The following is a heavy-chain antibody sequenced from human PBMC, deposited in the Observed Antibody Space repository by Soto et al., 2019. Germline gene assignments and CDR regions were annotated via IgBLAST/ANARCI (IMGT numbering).Heavy chain of an antibody. CDR3: AYRVGSRGSFDY. CDR2: IYWNDDK. Sequence: QITLKESGPTLVKPTQTLTLTCSFSGFSLRTSGVSVGWIRQPPGKALEWLAFIYWNDDKRYSPSLQSRLTITKDNSKKEVVLTMTNMDPLDTCTYYCAYRVGSRGSFDYWGQGTLVTVSS. V-gene: IGHV2-5*01. CDR1: GFSLRTSGVS. D-gene: IGHD6-25*01. J-gene: IGHJ4*02.